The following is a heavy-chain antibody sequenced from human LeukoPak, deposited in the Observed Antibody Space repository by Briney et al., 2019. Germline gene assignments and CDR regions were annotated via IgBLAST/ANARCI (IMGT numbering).Heavy chain of an antibody. D-gene: IGHD6-13*01. Sequence: PGGSLRLSCAASGFTFSSYWMSWVRQAPGKGLEWVANIKQDGSEKCYVDSVKGRFTISRDNAKNSLYLQMNSLRAEDTAVYYCARDRAGPDPYDAFDIWGQGTMVTVSS. V-gene: IGHV3-7*01. J-gene: IGHJ3*02. CDR3: ARDRAGPDPYDAFDI. CDR2: IKQDGSEK. CDR1: GFTFSSYW.